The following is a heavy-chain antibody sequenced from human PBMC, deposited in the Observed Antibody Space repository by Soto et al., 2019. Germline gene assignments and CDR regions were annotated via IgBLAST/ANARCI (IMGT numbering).Heavy chain of an antibody. CDR1: GNSFNNW. V-gene: IGHV5-51*01. J-gene: IGHJ6*02. CDR3: ARQDRTSYGMDV. CDR2: IYPGDSDT. Sequence: GESLKISCKGLGNSFNNWIGWVRQMPGKGLEWVGIIYPGDSDTRYSPSFQGQVTISADKSISTAYLQWSSLKPSDSAMYYCARQDRTSYGMDVWGQGTTVTVSS.